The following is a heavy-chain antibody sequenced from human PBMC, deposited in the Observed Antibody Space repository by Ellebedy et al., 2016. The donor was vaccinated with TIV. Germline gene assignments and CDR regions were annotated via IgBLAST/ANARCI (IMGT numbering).Heavy chain of an antibody. CDR3: ASVRNYYDSSGYGAFDI. Sequence: PGGSLRLSCAASDATFTTFDVNWVRQAPGKGLEWISSITSDSRTIYYADSVKGRFTISRDNAKNSLYLQMNSLRVEDTAVYYCASVRNYYDSSGYGAFDIWGQGTMVTVSS. CDR1: DATFTTFD. J-gene: IGHJ3*02. D-gene: IGHD3-22*01. V-gene: IGHV3-48*03. CDR2: ITSDSRTI.